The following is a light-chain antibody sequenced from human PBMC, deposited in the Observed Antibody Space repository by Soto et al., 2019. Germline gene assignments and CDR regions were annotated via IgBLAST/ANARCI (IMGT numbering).Light chain of an antibody. CDR2: EVH. V-gene: IGLV2-14*01. Sequence: QSALTQPASLSGSPGQSITISCTGTSSDIGAYDYVSWFQQHPGKAPKLMISEVHNRPSGVSNRFSGSKSGNTAYLTISGLQVEDEAEYFCCSFTTTSTHVFGTGTQLTVL. CDR1: SSDIGAYDY. J-gene: IGLJ1*01. CDR3: CSFTTTSTHV.